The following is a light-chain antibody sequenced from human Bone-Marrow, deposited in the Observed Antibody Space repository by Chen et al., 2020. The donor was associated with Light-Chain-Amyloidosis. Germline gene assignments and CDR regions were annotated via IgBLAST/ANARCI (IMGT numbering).Light chain of an antibody. Sequence: SYELTQAPSVAVAPGLKGLITCPGDRLGENYTSWHQQRPGQAPVLVIYQDSERPSGIPARFSGSNSGDTATLTISVTQALDEDDYYCQAWDGNTVVFGGGTKLTVL. CDR2: QDS. J-gene: IGLJ2*01. V-gene: IGLV3-1*01. CDR1: RLGENY. CDR3: QAWDGNTVV.